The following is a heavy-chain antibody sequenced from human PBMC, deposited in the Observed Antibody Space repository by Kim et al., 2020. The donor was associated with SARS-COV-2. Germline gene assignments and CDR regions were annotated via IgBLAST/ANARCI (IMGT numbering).Heavy chain of an antibody. D-gene: IGHD3-16*01. Sequence: TDSSPSLKSRVTISVDTSRNQFSLKLASGTAADPAVYYCARRTEAGGYFDFWGQGSPVTVAS. V-gene: IGHV4-39*01. CDR2: T. J-gene: IGHJ4*02. CDR3: ARRTEAGGYFDF.